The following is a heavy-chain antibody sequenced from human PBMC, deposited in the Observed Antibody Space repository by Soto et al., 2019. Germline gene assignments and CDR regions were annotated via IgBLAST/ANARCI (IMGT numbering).Heavy chain of an antibody. CDR1: GGTFNIYA. D-gene: IGHD2-15*01. J-gene: IGHJ1*01. V-gene: IGHV1-69*01. CDR3: ASRRRTSAIGAAAFYL. Sequence: QEQLVQSGAEVKKPGSSVQVSCKASGGTFNIYAITWVRQAPGQGREWMGGIVPILDTANSAPKFQGRVTIAPDESTSTAYMEPSRLRSEDTALYYFASRRRTSAIGAAAFYLWGQGTPVTVSS. CDR2: IVPILDTA.